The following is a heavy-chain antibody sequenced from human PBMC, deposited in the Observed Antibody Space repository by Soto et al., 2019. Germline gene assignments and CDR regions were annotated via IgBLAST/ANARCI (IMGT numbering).Heavy chain of an antibody. CDR3: SRAGIGGESENDC. J-gene: IGHJ4*02. CDR1: GFTFSSYA. V-gene: IGHV3-30-3*01. CDR2: ISYDGSNK. Sequence: QVQLVESGGGVVQPGRSLRLSCAASGFTFSSYAMHWVRQAPGKGLEWVAVISYDGSNKYYADSVKGRFTISRDNSKNTMYLQMNSLRAEDKVVYYGSRAGIGGESENDCWGQVTLFTVSS. D-gene: IGHD1-26*01.